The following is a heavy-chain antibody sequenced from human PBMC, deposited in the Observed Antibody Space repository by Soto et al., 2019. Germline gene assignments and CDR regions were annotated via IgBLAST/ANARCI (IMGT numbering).Heavy chain of an antibody. D-gene: IGHD4-17*01. CDR3: ARGDEMTAVTIFEY. V-gene: IGHV1-69*01. J-gene: IGHJ4*02. Sequence: SVNVSCKASGGAFGRYSVSWVRQAPGQGLEWIGGVIPVFNTSNYSLKFQGRVAIFADLSTSTVFMELRSLRSEDTALYYCARGDEMTAVTIFEYWGQGTLVTVPQ. CDR1: GGAFGRYS. CDR2: VIPVFNTS.